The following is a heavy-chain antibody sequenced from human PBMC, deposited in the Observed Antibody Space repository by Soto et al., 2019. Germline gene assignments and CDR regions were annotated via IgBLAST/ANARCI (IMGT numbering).Heavy chain of an antibody. CDR3: ARQMGGYGGDCFDY. Sequence: QLQLQESGPGLVKPSETLSLTCTVSGGSISSSSYYWGWIRQPPGKGLEWIGSIYYSGSTYYNPSLKRRVTRAVDTSKNQFSLKLSSVTAADTAVYYCARQMGGYGGDCFDYWGQGTLVTVSS. D-gene: IGHD2-21*01. CDR2: IYYSGST. V-gene: IGHV4-39*01. J-gene: IGHJ4*02. CDR1: GGSISSSSYY.